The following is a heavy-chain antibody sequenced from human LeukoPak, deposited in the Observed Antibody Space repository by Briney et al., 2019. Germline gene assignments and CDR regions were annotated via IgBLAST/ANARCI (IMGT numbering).Heavy chain of an antibody. J-gene: IGHJ4*02. CDR1: GFTFSSYA. CDR3: AKYCSGGNCYSGLY. D-gene: IGHD2-15*01. V-gene: IGHV3-23*01. CDR2: FSSSGGST. Sequence: GGSLRLSCSASGFTFSSYAMHWVRQAPGKGLEWVSTFSSSGGSTYYADSVKGRFTISRDSSKNTLFLQMNSLRAEDTAVYYCAKYCSGGNCYSGLYWGQGTLVTVSS.